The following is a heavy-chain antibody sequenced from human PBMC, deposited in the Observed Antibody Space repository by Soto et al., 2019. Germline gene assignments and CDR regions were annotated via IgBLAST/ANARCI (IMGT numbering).Heavy chain of an antibody. CDR2: ISGSGGST. J-gene: IGHJ4*02. Sequence: GGSLRLSCAASGFTFSSYAMSWVRQAPGKGLEWVSAISGSGGSTYYADSVKGRFTISRDNAKNSLYLQMNSLRAEDTAVYYCAGDGREAAAVDYWGQGTLVTVSS. V-gene: IGHV3-23*01. D-gene: IGHD6-13*01. CDR3: AGDGREAAAVDY. CDR1: GFTFSSYA.